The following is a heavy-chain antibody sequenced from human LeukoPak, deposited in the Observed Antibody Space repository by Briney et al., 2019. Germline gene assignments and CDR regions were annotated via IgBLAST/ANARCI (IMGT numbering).Heavy chain of an antibody. V-gene: IGHV4-61*02. J-gene: IGHJ3*01. D-gene: IGHD3-22*01. Sequence: SETLSLTCTVSGGSISSGSYYWSWIRQPAGEGLEWIGRIYTSGSTNYNPSLKSRVTISVDTSKNQFSLKLSSVTAADTAVYYCARVRYYDSSTVWGQGTMVTVSS. CDR3: ARVRYYDSSTV. CDR2: IYTSGST. CDR1: GGSISSGSYY.